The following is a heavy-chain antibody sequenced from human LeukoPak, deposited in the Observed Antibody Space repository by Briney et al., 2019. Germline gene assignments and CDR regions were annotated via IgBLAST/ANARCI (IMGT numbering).Heavy chain of an antibody. V-gene: IGHV3-23*01. Sequence: QTGGSLRLSCAASGFTFSSYAMSWVRQAPGKGLEWVSAIVGSGGNMYYADSVKGRFTISRDNFKSTLYLQMNSLRAEDTAVYYCAKGLTWDSTSCSDWGQGTLVTVSS. CDR2: IVGSGGNM. CDR1: GFTFSSYA. CDR3: AKGLTWDSTSCSD. D-gene: IGHD2-2*01. J-gene: IGHJ4*02.